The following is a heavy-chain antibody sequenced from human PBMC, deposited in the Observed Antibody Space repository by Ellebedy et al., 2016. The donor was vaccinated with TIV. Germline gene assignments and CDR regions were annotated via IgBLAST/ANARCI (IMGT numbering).Heavy chain of an antibody. V-gene: IGHV3-9*01. CDR3: VKEPIAAAVRGYFDY. D-gene: IGHD6-13*01. CDR2: INWNSDST. CDR1: GFTFDEYA. J-gene: IGHJ4*02. Sequence: SLKISCAASGFTFDEYAMHWVRQAPGKGLEWVSGINWNSDSTGYADSVTGRFTISRDNAKNSLYLQMTSLRVEDTALYYCVKEPIAAAVRGYFDYWGQGTLVTVSS.